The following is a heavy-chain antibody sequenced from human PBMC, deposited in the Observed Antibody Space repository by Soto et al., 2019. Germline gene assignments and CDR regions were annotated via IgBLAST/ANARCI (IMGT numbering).Heavy chain of an antibody. J-gene: IGHJ6*02. D-gene: IGHD2-15*01. Sequence: EVQLLESGGGLVQPGGSLRLSCAASGFTFSSYAMSWVRQAPGKGLEWVSAISGSVGSTYYADSVKGRFTISRDNSKNTLYLQMNSLRAEDTAVYYCAKDQVRGYCSGGSCYASDYYYGMDVWGQGTTVTVSS. CDR2: ISGSVGST. CDR3: AKDQVRGYCSGGSCYASDYYYGMDV. V-gene: IGHV3-23*01. CDR1: GFTFSSYA.